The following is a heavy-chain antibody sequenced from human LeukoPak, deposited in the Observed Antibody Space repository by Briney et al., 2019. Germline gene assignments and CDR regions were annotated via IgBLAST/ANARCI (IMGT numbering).Heavy chain of an antibody. CDR1: GGSFSGYY. D-gene: IGHD3-3*01. CDR3: ARLPDTIFGVVIPYYFDY. V-gene: IGHV4-34*01. CDR2: INHSGST. Sequence: PSETLSLTCAVYGGSFSGYYWSWIRQPPGKGLEWIGEINHSGSTNYNPSLKSRVTISVDTSKNQFSLKLSSVTAADTAVYYCARLPDTIFGVVIPYYFDYWGQGTLVTVSS. J-gene: IGHJ4*02.